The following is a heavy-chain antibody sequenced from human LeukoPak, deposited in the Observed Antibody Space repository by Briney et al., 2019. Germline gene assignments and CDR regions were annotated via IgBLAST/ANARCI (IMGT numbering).Heavy chain of an antibody. CDR2: IYPIGNT. D-gene: IGHD3-10*01. Sequence: PSETLSLTCAVSGGSISSSHWWSWVRQPPGKGLEWIGEIYPIGNTSYNPSLKSRATISVDKSKNQFSLNLNSVTAADTAVYYCARFHISGSGSYTEENYWGQGTLVTVSS. CDR3: ARFHISGSGSYTEENY. J-gene: IGHJ4*02. CDR1: GGSISSSHW. V-gene: IGHV4-4*02.